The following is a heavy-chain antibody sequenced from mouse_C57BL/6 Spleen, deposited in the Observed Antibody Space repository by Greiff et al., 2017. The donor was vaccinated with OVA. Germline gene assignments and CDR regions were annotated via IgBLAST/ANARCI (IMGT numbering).Heavy chain of an antibody. Sequence: EVQWVESGGGLVQPGGSMKLSCAASGFTFSDAWMDWVRQSPEKGLEWVAEIRNKANNHATYYAESVKGRFTISRDDSKSSVYLQMNSLRAEDTGIYYCTRPGTEWYFDVWGTGTTVTVSS. CDR2: IRNKANNHAT. D-gene: IGHD3-3*01. J-gene: IGHJ1*03. V-gene: IGHV6-6*01. CDR3: TRPGTEWYFDV. CDR1: GFTFSDAW.